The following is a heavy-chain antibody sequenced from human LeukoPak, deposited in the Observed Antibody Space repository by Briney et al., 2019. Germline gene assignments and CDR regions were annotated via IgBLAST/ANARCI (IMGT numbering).Heavy chain of an antibody. CDR3: AKNSGYDSYYYYGMDV. Sequence: GGSLRLSCAASGFTFSSYAMSWVRQAPGKGLGWVSAISGSGGSTYYADSVKGRFTISRDNSKNTLYLQMNSLRAEDTAVYYCAKNSGYDSYYYYGMDVWGQGTTVTVSS. CDR1: GFTFSSYA. CDR2: ISGSGGST. J-gene: IGHJ6*02. V-gene: IGHV3-23*01. D-gene: IGHD5-12*01.